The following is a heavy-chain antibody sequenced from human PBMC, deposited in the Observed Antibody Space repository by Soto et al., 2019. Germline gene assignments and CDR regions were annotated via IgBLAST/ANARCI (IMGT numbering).Heavy chain of an antibody. Sequence: GGSLRLSCAASGFTFGDYAMHWVRQAPGKGLDWVAVMSLDGSNQYYADSVKGRFTISRDNSKNTLYLQMNSLTAEDTAVYFCARDLKLSDHHYYYGIHICGQGTPVTVSS. V-gene: IGHV3-30-3*01. J-gene: IGHJ6*02. CDR1: GFTFGDYA. CDR3: ARDLKLSDHHYYYGIHI. CDR2: MSLDGSNQ.